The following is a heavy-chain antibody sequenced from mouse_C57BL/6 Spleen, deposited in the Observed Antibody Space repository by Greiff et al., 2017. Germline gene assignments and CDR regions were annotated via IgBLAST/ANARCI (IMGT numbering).Heavy chain of an antibody. V-gene: IGHV1-64*01. Sequence: QVQLQQPGAELVKPGASVKLSCKASGYTFTSYWMHWVKQRPGQGLEWIGMIHPNSGSTNYNEKFKSKATLTVDKSSSTAYMQLSSLTSEDAAVYYCSRHSNYDFDYWGQGTTRTVSS. CDR1: GYTFTSYW. CDR2: IHPNSGST. D-gene: IGHD2-5*01. J-gene: IGHJ2*01. CDR3: SRHSNYDFDY.